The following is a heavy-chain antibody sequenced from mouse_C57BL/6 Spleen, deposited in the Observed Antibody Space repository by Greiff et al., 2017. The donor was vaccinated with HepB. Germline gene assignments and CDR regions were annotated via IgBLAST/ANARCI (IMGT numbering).Heavy chain of an antibody. D-gene: IGHD1-1*01. CDR2: IDPSDSYT. CDR1: GYTFTSYW. V-gene: IGHV1-69*01. J-gene: IGHJ4*01. Sequence: QVQLQQPGAELVMPGASVKLSCKASGYTFTSYWMHWVKQRPGQGLEWIGEIDPSDSYTNYNQKFKGKSTLTVDKSSSTAYMQLSSLTSEDSAVYYCARKGTDYYGSSYGAMDYWGQGTSGTVSS. CDR3: ARKGTDYYGSSYGAMDY.